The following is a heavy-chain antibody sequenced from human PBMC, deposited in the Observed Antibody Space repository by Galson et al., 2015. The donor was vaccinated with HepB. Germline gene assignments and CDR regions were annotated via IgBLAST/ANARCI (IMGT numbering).Heavy chain of an antibody. Sequence: SLRLSCAASGFSFSSYGMHWVRQAPGKGLEWVATLWYDGSNKYYADSVKGRFTISRDNSKNTLLLQMNSLRAEDTAVYYCVRGDRVSTAYLGAPDPYYYYHGMDVWGQGTTVTVS. CDR3: VRGDRVSTAYLGAPDPYYYYHGMDV. CDR1: GFSFSSYG. D-gene: IGHD2/OR15-2a*01. J-gene: IGHJ6*02. CDR2: LWYDGSNK. V-gene: IGHV3-33*01.